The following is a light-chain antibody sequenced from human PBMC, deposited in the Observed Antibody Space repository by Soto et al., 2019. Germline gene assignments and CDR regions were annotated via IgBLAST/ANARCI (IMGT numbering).Light chain of an antibody. CDR2: KAS. CDR1: QSIRTW. V-gene: IGKV1-5*03. J-gene: IGKJ1*01. CDR3: QQYNSYWT. Sequence: QSPSTLSASVGDRVTMTCRASQSIRTWLAWYQQKPGKAPKLLIYKASSLESGVPSRFSGSGSGTEFTLTISSLQPDDFATYYCQQYNSYWTFGQGTKVDIK.